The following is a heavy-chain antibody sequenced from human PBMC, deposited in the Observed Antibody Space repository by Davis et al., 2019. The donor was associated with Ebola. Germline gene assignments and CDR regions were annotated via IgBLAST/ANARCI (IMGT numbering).Heavy chain of an antibody. V-gene: IGHV5-51*01. Sequence: GESLKISCQGSGYSFTSYWIGWVRQMPGKGLEWMGIIYPGDSDTRYSPSFQGQVTISADKSISTAYLQWSSLKASDTAMYYCARHHDNWNRHFDYWGQGTLVTVSS. CDR1: GYSFTSYW. D-gene: IGHD1-20*01. J-gene: IGHJ4*02. CDR2: IYPGDSDT. CDR3: ARHHDNWNRHFDY.